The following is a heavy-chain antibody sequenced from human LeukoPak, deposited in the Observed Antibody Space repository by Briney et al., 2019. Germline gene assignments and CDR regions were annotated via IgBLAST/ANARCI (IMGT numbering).Heavy chain of an antibody. V-gene: IGHV3-33*01. CDR3: ARGPTYYYDSSGYSL. J-gene: IGHJ4*02. CDR2: IWYDGSNK. CDR1: GFTFSSYG. Sequence: GGSLRLSCAASGFTFSSYGMHWVRQAPGKGLEWVAVIWYDGSNKYYADSVKGRFTISRDNSKNTLYLQMNSLRAEDTAVYYCARGPTYYYDSSGYSLWGQGTLATVSS. D-gene: IGHD3-22*01.